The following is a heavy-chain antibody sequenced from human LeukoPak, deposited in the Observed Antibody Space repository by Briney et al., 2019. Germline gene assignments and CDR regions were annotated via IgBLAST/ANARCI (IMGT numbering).Heavy chain of an antibody. CDR1: GFTFSSYE. V-gene: IGHV3-48*03. Sequence: GGSLRLSCAASGFTFSSYEMNWVRQAPGKGLEWVSYISSSGSTIYYADSVKSRFTISRDNAKNSLYLQMNSLRAEDTAVYYCARDASSSWYPYFDYWGQGTLVTVSS. D-gene: IGHD6-13*01. J-gene: IGHJ4*02. CDR3: ARDASSSWYPYFDY. CDR2: ISSSGSTI.